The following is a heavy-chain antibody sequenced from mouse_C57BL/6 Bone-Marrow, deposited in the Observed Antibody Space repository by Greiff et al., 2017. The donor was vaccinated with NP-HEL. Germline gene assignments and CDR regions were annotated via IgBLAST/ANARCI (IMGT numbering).Heavy chain of an antibody. J-gene: IGHJ2*01. CDR1: GYTFTSYW. D-gene: IGHD1-1*01. Sequence: VQLQQPGAELVRPGTSVKLSCKASGYTFTSYWMHWVKQRPGQGLEWIGVIDPSDSYTNYNQKFKGKATLTVDTSSSTAYMQLSSLTSEDSAVYYCARGLLRPYFDYCGQGTTLTVSS. CDR3: ARGLLRPYFDY. CDR2: IDPSDSYT. V-gene: IGHV1-59*01.